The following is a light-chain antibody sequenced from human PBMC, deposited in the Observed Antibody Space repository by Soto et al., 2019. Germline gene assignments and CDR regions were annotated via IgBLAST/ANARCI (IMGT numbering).Light chain of an antibody. J-gene: IGLJ3*02. CDR2: EVS. CDR3: SSYAGSNNLV. CDR1: SSDVGSYDY. V-gene: IGLV2-8*01. Sequence: QSALTQPPSASGSLGQSVTISCTGTSSDVGSYDYVSWYQQHPGKAPKFIIYEVSKRPSGVPHRFSGSKSGDTASLTVSGLQAEDEADYYCSSYAGSNNLVFGGGTKVTV.